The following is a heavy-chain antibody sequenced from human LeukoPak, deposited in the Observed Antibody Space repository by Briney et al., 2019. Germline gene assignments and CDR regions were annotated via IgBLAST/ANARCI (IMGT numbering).Heavy chain of an antibody. V-gene: IGHV1-8*03. CDR3: ARAWSGYSYGYGSGYMDV. CDR2: MNPNSGNT. D-gene: IGHD5-18*01. CDR1: GYTFTSYY. J-gene: IGHJ6*03. Sequence: GASVKVSCKASGYTFTSYYMHWVRQAPGQGLEWMGWMNPNSGNTGYAQKFQGRVTITRNTSISTAYMELSSLRSEDTAVYYCARAWSGYSYGYGSGYMDVWGKGTTVTVSS.